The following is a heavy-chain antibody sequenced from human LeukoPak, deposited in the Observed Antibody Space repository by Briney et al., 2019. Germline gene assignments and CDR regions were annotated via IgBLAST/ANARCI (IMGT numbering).Heavy chain of an antibody. CDR2: IYYSGST. D-gene: IGHD6-13*01. Sequence: SETLSLTCTVSGGSISSSSYYWGWIRQPPGKGLEWIGSIYYSGSTYYNPSLKSRVTISVDTSKNQFSLKLSSVTAADTAVYYCARAYSISWYYFDYWGQGTLVTVSS. CDR3: ARAYSISWYYFDY. CDR1: GGSISSSSYY. J-gene: IGHJ4*02. V-gene: IGHV4-39*01.